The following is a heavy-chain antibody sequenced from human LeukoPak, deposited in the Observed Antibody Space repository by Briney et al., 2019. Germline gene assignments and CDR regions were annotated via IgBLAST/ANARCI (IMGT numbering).Heavy chain of an antibody. J-gene: IGHJ4*02. CDR1: GGSINSYY. V-gene: IGHV4-4*07. Sequence: SETLSLTCTVSGGSINSYYWNWIRQPAGKGLEWIGRISTAGSTNYNPSLKSRLTMSVDTSKNQFSLRLSSVSAADTAVYYCAREYSSSSGRTLYYWGQGTLVTVSS. CDR2: ISTAGST. CDR3: AREYSSSSGRTLYY. D-gene: IGHD6-6*01.